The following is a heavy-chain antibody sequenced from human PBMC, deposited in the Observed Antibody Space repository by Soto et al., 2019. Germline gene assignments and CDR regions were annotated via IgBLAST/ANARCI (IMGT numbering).Heavy chain of an antibody. Sequence: QVQLVQSGAEVKKPGSSVKVSCKASGGSFNSYAISWVRQAPGQGLEWMGRIIPVLGLTNYAEKFQGRFTITADTADKSTTVAYIELTSLRSEDTALYYCATAFQLQAYWGQGTLVTVSS. J-gene: IGHJ4*02. D-gene: IGHD1-1*01. V-gene: IGHV1-69*02. CDR3: ATAFQLQAY. CDR1: GGSFNSYA. CDR2: IIPVLGLT.